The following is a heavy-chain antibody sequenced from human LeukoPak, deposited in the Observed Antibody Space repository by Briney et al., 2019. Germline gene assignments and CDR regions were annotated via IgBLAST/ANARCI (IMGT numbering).Heavy chain of an antibody. V-gene: IGHV1-69*05. J-gene: IGHJ3*02. CDR2: IIPIFGTT. CDR1: GGSFTSYA. D-gene: IGHD1-1*01. CDR3: AKEASTGTTRIAFDI. Sequence: GSSVKVSCKASGGSFTSYAISWVRQAPGQGLEWMGGIIPIFGTTRYAQKFQGRVTITTDVSTRTAYMELSSLRSEDTAIYYCAKEASTGTTRIAFDIWGQGTMVTVSS.